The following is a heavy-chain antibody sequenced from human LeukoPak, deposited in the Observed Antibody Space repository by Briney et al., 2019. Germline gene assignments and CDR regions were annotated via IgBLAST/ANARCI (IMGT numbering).Heavy chain of an antibody. Sequence: PSETLSLTCTVSGYSISSGYYWSWIRQPPGKGLEWIGYIYYSGSTNYNPSLKSRVTISVDTSKNQFSLRLSSVTAADTAVYYCARGKSGYGSGSYYIDYYYYMDVWGKGTTVTISS. D-gene: IGHD3-10*01. CDR3: ARGKSGYGSGSYYIDYYYYMDV. CDR1: GYSISSGYY. V-gene: IGHV4-61*01. J-gene: IGHJ6*03. CDR2: IYYSGST.